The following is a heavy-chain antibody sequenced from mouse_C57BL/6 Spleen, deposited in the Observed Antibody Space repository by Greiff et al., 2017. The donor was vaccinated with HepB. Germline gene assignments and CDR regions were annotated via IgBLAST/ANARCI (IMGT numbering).Heavy chain of an antibody. D-gene: IGHD1-1*01. J-gene: IGHJ3*01. CDR1: SYTFTDYY. CDR3: ARSGILQYSAWFAY. CDR2: IYPGSGNT. Sequence: VQLQQSGAELVRPGASVKLSCKASSYTFTDYYINWVKQRPGQGLEWIARIYPGSGNTYYNEKFKGKATLTAEKSSSTTYMQLSNLTSEDSAVYFCARSGILQYSAWFAYWGQGTLVTVSA. V-gene: IGHV1-76*01.